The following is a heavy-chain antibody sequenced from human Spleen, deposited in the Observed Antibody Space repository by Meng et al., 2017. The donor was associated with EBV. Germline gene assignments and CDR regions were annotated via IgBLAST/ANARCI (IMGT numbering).Heavy chain of an antibody. Sequence: EVQLVESGGGLVQPGGSLKLSCAAAGCRFSDSAMHWVRQASGKGLEWVGRIRSKPNTYATAYAASVTGRFTISRDDSKNTAYLQMNSLQTGDTAVYYCASRTTSHRYDSSGYYFDYWGHGTLVTVAS. J-gene: IGHJ4*01. D-gene: IGHD3-22*01. CDR2: IRSKPNTYAT. V-gene: IGHV3-73*02. CDR3: ASRTTSHRYDSSGYYFDY. CDR1: GCRFSDSA.